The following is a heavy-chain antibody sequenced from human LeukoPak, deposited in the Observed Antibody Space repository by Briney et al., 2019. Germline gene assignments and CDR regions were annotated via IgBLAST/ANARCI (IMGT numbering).Heavy chain of an antibody. V-gene: IGHV1-69*13. Sequence: SVKVSCKASGGTFSSYAISWVRQAPGQGLEWVGGIIPIFGTANYAQKFQGRVTITADESTSTAYMELSSLRSEDTAVYYCASGCSSTSCYYYYYYGMDVWGKGTTVTVSS. CDR3: ASGCSSTSCYYYYYYGMDV. J-gene: IGHJ6*04. D-gene: IGHD2-2*01. CDR1: GGTFSSYA. CDR2: IIPIFGTA.